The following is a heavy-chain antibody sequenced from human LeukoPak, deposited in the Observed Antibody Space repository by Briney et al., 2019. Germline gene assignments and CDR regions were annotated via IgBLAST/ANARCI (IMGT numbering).Heavy chain of an antibody. CDR3: ARGVYSSGWYPDYFDY. J-gene: IGHJ4*02. Sequence: GGSLRLSCAASGFTFSDYYMSWIRQAPGKGLEWVSYISSSGSTIYYADSVKGRFTISRDNAKNSLYLQMNSLRAEDTAVYYCARGVYSSGWYPDYFDYWGQGTLVTVSS. CDR1: GFTFSDYY. V-gene: IGHV3-11*04. CDR2: ISSSGSTI. D-gene: IGHD6-19*01.